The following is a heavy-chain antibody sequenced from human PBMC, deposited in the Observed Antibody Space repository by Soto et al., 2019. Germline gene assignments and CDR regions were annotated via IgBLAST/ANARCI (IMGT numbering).Heavy chain of an antibody. D-gene: IGHD5-12*01. Sequence: PSETLSLTCTVSGGSISSGGYYWNWIRQHPGKGLEWIGYIYHSGSTYYNPSLKSRVTISVDRSKNQFSLKLSSVTAADTAVYYCAAGGGLPRYYWGQGTLVTVSS. CDR1: GGSISSGGYY. V-gene: IGHV4-30-2*01. CDR2: IYHSGST. J-gene: IGHJ4*02. CDR3: AAGGGLPRYY.